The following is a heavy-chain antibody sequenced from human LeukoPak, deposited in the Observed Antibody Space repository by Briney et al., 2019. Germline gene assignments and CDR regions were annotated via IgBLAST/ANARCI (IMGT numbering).Heavy chain of an antibody. CDR1: GFTFSSYS. D-gene: IGHD6-13*01. CDR3: ARRLLGSSRDNWFDP. Sequence: GGSLRLSCAASGFTFSSYSMNWVRQAPGKGLEWVSSISSSSSYIYYADSVKGRFTISRDNAKNSLYLQMNSLRAEDTAVYYCARRLLGSSRDNWFDPWSQGTLVTVSS. CDR2: ISSSSSYI. J-gene: IGHJ5*02. V-gene: IGHV3-21*01.